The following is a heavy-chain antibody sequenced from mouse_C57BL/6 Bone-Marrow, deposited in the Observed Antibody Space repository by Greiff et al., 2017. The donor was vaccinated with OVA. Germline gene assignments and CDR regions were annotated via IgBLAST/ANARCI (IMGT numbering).Heavy chain of an antibody. V-gene: IGHV1-7*01. J-gene: IGHJ4*01. CDR1: GYTFTSYW. CDR3: AKIYYGYPYAMDD. Sequence: QVQLQQSGAELAKPGASVKLSCKASGYTFTSYWMHWVKQRPGQGLEWIGYINPSSGYTKYNQKFKDKSTLTADKSSSTAYMQLSSLTYADAAVYYCAKIYYGYPYAMDDWGQGTSVTVSS. CDR2: INPSSGYT. D-gene: IGHD2-2*01.